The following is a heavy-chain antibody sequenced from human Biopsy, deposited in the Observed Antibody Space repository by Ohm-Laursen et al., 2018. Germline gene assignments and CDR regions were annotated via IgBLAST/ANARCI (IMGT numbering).Heavy chain of an antibody. CDR1: GYTFTNYY. D-gene: IGHD4-17*01. V-gene: IGHV1-46*01. CDR3: ARDRHTLYGDFENAFDI. CDR2: INPSGSDA. J-gene: IGHJ3*02. Sequence: ATVKISCKASGYTFTNYYMHWVRQAPGQGLEWMGIINPSGSDATYAQKFQGRVTMTRDTSTSTAYMDLGSLRSEDTAVYFCARDRHTLYGDFENAFDIWGQGTMVTVSS.